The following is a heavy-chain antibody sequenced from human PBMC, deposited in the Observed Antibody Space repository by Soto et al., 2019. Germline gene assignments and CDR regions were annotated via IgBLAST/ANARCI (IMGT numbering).Heavy chain of an antibody. J-gene: IGHJ6*02. D-gene: IGHD5-18*01. CDR1: GFTFSSYA. CDR3: AKDHPAMGIYYYYGMDV. V-gene: IGHV3-23*01. Sequence: PGGSLRLSCAASGFTFSSYAMSWVRQAPGKGLEWVSAISGSGGSTYYADSVKGRFTISRDNSKNTLYLQMNSLRAEDTAVYYCAKDHPAMGIYYYYGMDVWGQGTTVTVSS. CDR2: ISGSGGST.